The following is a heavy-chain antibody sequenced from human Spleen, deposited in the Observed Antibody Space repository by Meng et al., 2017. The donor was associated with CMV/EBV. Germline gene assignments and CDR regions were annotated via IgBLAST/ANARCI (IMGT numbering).Heavy chain of an antibody. CDR1: GFTFKTNT. Sequence: SGFTFKTNTMNWVRQAPGKGLEWVSSISSTNVYIHYADSVKGRFTVSRDNAKNSLFLQMNSLRAEDTAVYYCAKLVSIGTTNWFDPWGQGTLVTVSS. J-gene: IGHJ5*02. CDR2: ISSTNVYI. CDR3: AKLVSIGTTNWFDP. V-gene: IGHV3-21*01. D-gene: IGHD1/OR15-1a*01.